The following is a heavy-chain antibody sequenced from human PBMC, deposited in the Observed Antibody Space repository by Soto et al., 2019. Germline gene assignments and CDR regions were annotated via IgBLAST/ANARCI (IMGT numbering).Heavy chain of an antibody. CDR1: GFTFSSYG. J-gene: IGHJ4*01. Sequence: QVQLVESGGGVVQPGRSLRLSCAASGFTFSSYGMHWVRQAPGKGLEWVAVIWYDGSNKYYADSVKGRFTISRDNSKNTLYLQMNSLRAEDTAVYYCACYGAGGLDWDHGTLVTVAS. CDR2: IWYDGSNK. V-gene: IGHV3-33*01. CDR3: ACYGAGGLD. D-gene: IGHD5-12*01.